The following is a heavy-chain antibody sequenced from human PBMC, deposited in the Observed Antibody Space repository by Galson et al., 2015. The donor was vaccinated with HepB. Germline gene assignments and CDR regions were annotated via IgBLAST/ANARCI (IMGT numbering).Heavy chain of an antibody. CDR2: ISYDGSNK. Sequence: SLRLSCAASGFTFSSYGMHWVRQAPGKGLEWVAVISYDGSNKYYADSVKGRFTISRDNSKNTLYLQMNSLRAEDTAVYYCAKDGGIAVAPFDYWGQGTLVTVSS. J-gene: IGHJ4*02. CDR3: AKDGGIAVAPFDY. D-gene: IGHD6-19*01. V-gene: IGHV3-30*18. CDR1: GFTFSSYG.